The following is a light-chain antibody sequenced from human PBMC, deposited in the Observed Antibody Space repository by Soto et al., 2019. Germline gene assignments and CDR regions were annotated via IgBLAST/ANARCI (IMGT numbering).Light chain of an antibody. Sequence: QSVLTRPPSVSGAPGQRVTISCTGSSSNIGAGYDVHWYQQLPGTAPKLLIYGNSNRPSGVPDRFSGSKSGTSASLAITGLQAEDEADYYCQSYDRSLSGWVFGGGTKLTVL. CDR1: SSNIGAGYD. CDR3: QSYDRSLSGWV. J-gene: IGLJ3*02. CDR2: GNS. V-gene: IGLV1-40*01.